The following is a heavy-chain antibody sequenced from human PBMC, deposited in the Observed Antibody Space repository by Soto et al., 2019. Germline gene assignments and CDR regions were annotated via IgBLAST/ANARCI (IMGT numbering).Heavy chain of an antibody. J-gene: IGHJ4*02. CDR3: ARVRSSSSRDY. CDR1: GFTFSSYW. CDR2: IKQDGSEK. D-gene: IGHD6-6*01. V-gene: IGHV3-7*01. Sequence: GGSLRLSCAASGFTFSSYWMSWVRQAPGKGLEWVANIKQDGSEKYYVDSVKGRFTISRDNAKTSLYLQMNSLRAEDTAVYYCARVRSSSSRDYWGQGTLVTVSS.